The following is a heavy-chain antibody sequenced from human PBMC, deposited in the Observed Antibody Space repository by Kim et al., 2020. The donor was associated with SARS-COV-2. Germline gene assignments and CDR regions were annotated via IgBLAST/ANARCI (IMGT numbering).Heavy chain of an antibody. D-gene: IGHD2-2*01. CDR3: ARREYCSSTSCLWSFDY. CDR2: IYYSGST. V-gene: IGHV4-39*01. Sequence: SETLSLTCTVSGGSISSSSYYWGWIRQPPGKGLEWIGSIYYSGSTYYNPSLKSRVIISVDTSKNQFSLKLSSVTAADTAVYYCARREYCSSTSCLWSFDYWGQGTLVAVSS. J-gene: IGHJ4*02. CDR1: GGSISSSSYY.